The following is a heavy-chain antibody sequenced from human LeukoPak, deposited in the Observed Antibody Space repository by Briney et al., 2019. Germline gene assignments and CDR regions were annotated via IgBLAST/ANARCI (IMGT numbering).Heavy chain of an antibody. Sequence: GGSLRLSCAASGFTFSSYAMRWVRQAPGKGLEWVSAISGSGGSTYYVDPVKGRFTISRDNSKNTLYLQMNSLGAEDTAVYYCAKARTSTGGYHFDYWGQRTPVTVSS. V-gene: IGHV3-23*01. CDR1: GFTFSSYA. CDR3: AKARTSTGGYHFDY. D-gene: IGHD2-8*02. J-gene: IGHJ4*02. CDR2: ISGSGGST.